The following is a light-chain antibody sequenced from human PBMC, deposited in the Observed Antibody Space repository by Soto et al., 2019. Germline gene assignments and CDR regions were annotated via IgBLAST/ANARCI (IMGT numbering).Light chain of an antibody. CDR3: CSYAGSSTPLI. CDR2: EVS. Sequence: QSALTQPASVSGSPGQWITISCTGTSSDVGNYNLVSWYQQHPGKAPKLMIYEVSKRPSGVSNRFSGSKSGNTASLTISGLQAEDEADYYCCSYAGSSTPLIFGTGTKLTVL. CDR1: SSDVGNYNL. V-gene: IGLV2-23*02. J-gene: IGLJ1*01.